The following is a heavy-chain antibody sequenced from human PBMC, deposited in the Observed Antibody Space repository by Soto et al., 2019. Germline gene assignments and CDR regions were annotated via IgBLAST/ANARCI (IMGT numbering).Heavy chain of an antibody. CDR3: TRSVLGAFDV. J-gene: IGHJ3*01. V-gene: IGHV3-7*01. D-gene: IGHD2-8*01. CDR1: GFTLSSHW. Sequence: ESGGDLVQPGGSLRLSCAAFGFTLSSHWMAWVRQAPGKGLEWVANIKQDGSEQYYVDSVKGRFTISRDNAKNSLDLQMSSLRAEDTAVYYCTRSVLGAFDVWGEGTVVTVSS. CDR2: IKQDGSEQ.